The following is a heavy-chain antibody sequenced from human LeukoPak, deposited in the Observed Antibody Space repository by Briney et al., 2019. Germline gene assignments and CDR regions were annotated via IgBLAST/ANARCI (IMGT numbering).Heavy chain of an antibody. CDR1: GFTFSSYS. Sequence: GGSLRLSCAASGFTFSSYSMNWVRQAPGKGLEWVSSISSSSSYIYYADSVKGRFTISRDNAKNSLYLQMNSLRAEDTAVYYCARPATTGHYYGMDVWGQGTTVTVSS. D-gene: IGHD4-17*01. V-gene: IGHV3-21*01. J-gene: IGHJ6*02. CDR2: ISSSSSYI. CDR3: ARPATTGHYYGMDV.